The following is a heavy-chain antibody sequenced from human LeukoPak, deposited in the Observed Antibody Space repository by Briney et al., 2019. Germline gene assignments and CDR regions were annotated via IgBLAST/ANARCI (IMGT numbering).Heavy chain of an antibody. CDR1: GGTFSSYA. CDR2: IIPIFGTA. CDR3: AGRDGSGSNDFDY. D-gene: IGHD3-10*01. J-gene: IGHJ4*02. V-gene: IGHV1-69*13. Sequence: SVKVSCKASGGTFSSYAISWVRQAPGQGLEWMGGIIPIFGTANYAQKFQGRVTITADESTSTAYMELSSLRSEDTAVYYSAGRDGSGSNDFDYWGQGTLVTVSS.